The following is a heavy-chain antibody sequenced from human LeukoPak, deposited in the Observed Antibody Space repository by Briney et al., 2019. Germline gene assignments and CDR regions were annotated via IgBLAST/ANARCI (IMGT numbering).Heavy chain of an antibody. CDR2: IYYSGGT. Sequence: SETLSLTCTVSGGSISSHYWSWIRQPPGKGLEWIGYIYYSGGTNYNPSLKSRVTISVDTSKNQFSLKLSSVTAADTAVYYCARVWGYDFWSGYYSYYYYYMDVWGKGTTVTVSS. CDR1: GGSISSHY. J-gene: IGHJ6*03. CDR3: ARVWGYDFWSGYYSYYYYYMDV. V-gene: IGHV4-59*11. D-gene: IGHD3-3*01.